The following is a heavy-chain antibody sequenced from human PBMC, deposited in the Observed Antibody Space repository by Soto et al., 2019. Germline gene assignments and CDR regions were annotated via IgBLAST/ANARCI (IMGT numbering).Heavy chain of an antibody. J-gene: IGHJ3*02. CDR2: ISKNGIDI. V-gene: IGHV3-48*03. D-gene: IGHD1-26*01. CDR3: APRKYGSFNIGAFDI. Sequence: PRLSCAASGFSFSTYEMNWVRQAPGKGLEWVSYISKNGIDIYYADSVKDRFTISRDNANNSLFLQMDSLRPEDTAVYYCAPRKYGSFNIGAFDIWGQGTMVTV. CDR1: GFSFSTYE.